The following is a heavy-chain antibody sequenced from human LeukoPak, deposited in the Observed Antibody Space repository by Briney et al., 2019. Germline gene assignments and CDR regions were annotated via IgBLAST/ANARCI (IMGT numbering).Heavy chain of an antibody. CDR3: AGHEEWGSGSSHDAFDI. CDR1: GYSFTSYW. J-gene: IGHJ3*02. CDR2: IYPGDSDT. D-gene: IGHD1-26*01. V-gene: IGHV5-51*01. Sequence: GESLKISCKGSGYSFTSYWIGWVRQMPGKGLEWMGIIYPGDSDTRYSPSFQGQVTISADKSISTAYLQWSSLKASDTAMYYCAGHEEWGSGSSHDAFDIWGQGTMVTVSS.